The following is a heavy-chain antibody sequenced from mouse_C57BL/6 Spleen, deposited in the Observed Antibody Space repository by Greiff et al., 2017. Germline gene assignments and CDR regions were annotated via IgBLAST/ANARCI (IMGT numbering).Heavy chain of an antibody. J-gene: IGHJ4*01. Sequence: VQLQQPGAELVKPGASVKVSCKASGYTFTSYWMHWVKQRPGQGLEWIGRIHPSNSDTNYNQKFKGKATLTVDKSSSTAYMQLSSLTSEDSAVYYGAIESTWDDAMDYWGQGTSVTVSS. CDR3: AIESTWDDAMDY. CDR1: GYTFTSYW. V-gene: IGHV1-74*01. CDR2: IHPSNSDT. D-gene: IGHD4-1*01.